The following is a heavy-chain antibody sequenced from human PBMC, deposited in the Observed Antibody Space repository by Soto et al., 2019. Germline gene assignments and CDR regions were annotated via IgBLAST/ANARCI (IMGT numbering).Heavy chain of an antibody. CDR3: ARVGYSYGSYYMDV. Sequence: SETLSLTCTVSGGSISSYYWSWIRQPPGKGLEWIGYIYYSGSTNYNPSLKSRVTISVDTSKNQFSLKLSSVTAADTAVYYCARVGYSYGSYYMDVWGKGTTVT. J-gene: IGHJ6*03. CDR2: IYYSGST. V-gene: IGHV4-59*01. CDR1: GGSISSYY. D-gene: IGHD5-18*01.